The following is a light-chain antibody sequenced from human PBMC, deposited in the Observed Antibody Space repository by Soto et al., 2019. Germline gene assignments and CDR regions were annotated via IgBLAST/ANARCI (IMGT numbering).Light chain of an antibody. CDR3: QRYGGMWA. J-gene: IGKJ1*01. Sequence: DIQMTQSPSTLSASVGDRITISCRASQSISNRLAWYQQKPGKAPKVLIYDASNLESGLPSRFSGSGSATEFILSINSLQPDDFATYYCQRYGGMWAFGQRTKVEIK. V-gene: IGKV1-5*01. CDR2: DAS. CDR1: QSISNR.